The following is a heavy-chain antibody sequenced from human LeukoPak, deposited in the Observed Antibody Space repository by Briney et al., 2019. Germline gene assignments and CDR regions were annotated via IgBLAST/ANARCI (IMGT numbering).Heavy chain of an antibody. CDR3: ARHVRIAVAGRVDY. CDR1: GGSISSYY. J-gene: IGHJ4*02. D-gene: IGHD6-19*01. CDR2: IYYSGST. Sequence: KPSETLSLTCAVYGGSISSYYWSWIRQPPGKGLEWIGSIYYSGSTYYNPSLKSRVTIFVDTSKNQFSLKLSSVTAADTAVYYRARHVRIAVAGRVDYWGQGTLVTVSS. V-gene: IGHV4-59*05.